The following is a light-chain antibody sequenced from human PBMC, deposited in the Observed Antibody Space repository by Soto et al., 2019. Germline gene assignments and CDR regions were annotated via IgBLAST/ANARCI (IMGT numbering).Light chain of an antibody. CDR1: QSISTF. V-gene: IGKV1-39*01. Sequence: DIQMTQSPSSRSASVGDRGTITCRASQSISTFLNWYQQKPGKAPRPLIYAASSLQSGVPSRFSGSGSGPEFTLTISSLQSEDFAVYYCQQYNNWPPWTFGQGTKVDIK. J-gene: IGKJ1*01. CDR2: AAS. CDR3: QQYNNWPPWT.